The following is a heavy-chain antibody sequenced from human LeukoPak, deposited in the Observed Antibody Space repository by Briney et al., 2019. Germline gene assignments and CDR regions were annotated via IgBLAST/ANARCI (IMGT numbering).Heavy chain of an antibody. J-gene: IGHJ6*03. V-gene: IGHV1-8*01. CDR3: ARDNGGTAMAYYYYYYMDV. Sequence: ASVKVSCKASGYTFTSYDINWVRQATGQGLEWMGWMNPNSGNTGYAQKFQGRVTMTRNTSISTAYMELSSLRSEDTAVYYCARDNGGTAMAYYYYYYMDVWGKGTTVAISS. CDR2: MNPNSGNT. CDR1: GYTFTSYD. D-gene: IGHD5-18*01.